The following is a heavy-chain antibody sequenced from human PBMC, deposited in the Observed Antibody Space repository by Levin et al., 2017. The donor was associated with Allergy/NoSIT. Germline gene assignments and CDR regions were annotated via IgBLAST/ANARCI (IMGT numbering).Heavy chain of an antibody. CDR3: AYRPGQLEDY. Sequence: GGSLRLSCAASGFTFSSYAMSWVRQAPGKGLEWVSGISTGGGSTYYADSVKGRFTISRDNSKNTLYLQMNSLRAEDTAVYYCAYRPGQLEDYWGQGTLVTVSS. V-gene: IGHV3-23*01. D-gene: IGHD1-1*01. CDR2: ISTGGGST. CDR1: GFTFSSYA. J-gene: IGHJ4*02.